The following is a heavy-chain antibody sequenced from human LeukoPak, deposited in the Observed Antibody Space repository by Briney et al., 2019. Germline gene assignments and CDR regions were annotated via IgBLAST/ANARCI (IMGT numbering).Heavy chain of an antibody. J-gene: IGHJ3*01. CDR1: GYDFANFW. CDR2: IYPGYSDT. V-gene: IGHV5-51*01. CDR3: ATQGTLTPHNAFDV. D-gene: IGHD2-15*01. Sequence: GESLKISCQASGYDFANFWIGWVRQMPGKGLDWMGIIYPGYSDTRYGPSFQGQVTISADKYISTAYLQWTRLKASDTAMYYCATQGTLTPHNAFDVWGQGTMVTVSS.